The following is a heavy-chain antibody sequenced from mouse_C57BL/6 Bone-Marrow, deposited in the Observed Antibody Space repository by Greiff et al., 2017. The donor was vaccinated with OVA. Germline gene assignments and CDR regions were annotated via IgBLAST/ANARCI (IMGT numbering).Heavy chain of an antibody. CDR1: GYAFTNYL. Sequence: VQLQQSGAELVRPGTSVKESCKASGYAFTNYLIEWVKQRPGQGLEWIGVINPGSGGTNYNEKFKGKATLTADKSSSTAYMQLSSLTSEDSALYFCARSIMDYWGQGTSVTVSS. CDR2: INPGSGGT. V-gene: IGHV1-54*01. CDR3: ARSIMDY. J-gene: IGHJ4*01.